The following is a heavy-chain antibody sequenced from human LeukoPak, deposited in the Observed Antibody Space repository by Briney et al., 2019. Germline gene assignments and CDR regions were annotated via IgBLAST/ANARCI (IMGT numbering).Heavy chain of an antibody. D-gene: IGHD1-7*01. CDR3: ARVRVTELELQNDY. CDR1: GYTFTGYY. V-gene: IGHV1-2*02. Sequence: GASVKVSCKASGYTFTGYYMHWVRQAPGQGLEWMGWINPNSGGTNYAQKLQGRVTMTTDTSTSTAYMELRSLRSDDTAVYYCARVRVTELELQNDYWGQGTLVTVSS. J-gene: IGHJ4*02. CDR2: INPNSGGT.